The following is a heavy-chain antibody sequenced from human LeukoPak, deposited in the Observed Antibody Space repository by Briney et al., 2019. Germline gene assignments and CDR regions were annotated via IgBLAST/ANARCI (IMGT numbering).Heavy chain of an antibody. CDR1: GYTFTTYG. J-gene: IGHJ3*02. CDR2: ISAYNGNT. Sequence: VASVKVSCKASGYTFTTYGFSWVRQAPGQGLEWMGWISAYNGNTNYAQKLQGRVTMTTDTSTSTAYMELRSLRSDDTAVYYCASQMATMSNDAFDIWGQGTMVTVSS. D-gene: IGHD5-24*01. CDR3: ASQMATMSNDAFDI. V-gene: IGHV1-18*01.